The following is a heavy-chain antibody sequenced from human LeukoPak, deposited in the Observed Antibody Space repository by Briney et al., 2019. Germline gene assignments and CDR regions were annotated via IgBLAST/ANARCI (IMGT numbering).Heavy chain of an antibody. V-gene: IGHV3-33*06. CDR2: IWYDGSNK. CDR1: GFTFSSYG. J-gene: IGHJ4*02. D-gene: IGHD4-11*01. Sequence: GGSLRLSCAASGFTFSSYGMHWVRQAPGKGLEWVAVIWYDGSNKYYADSVKGRFTISRDNPKNTLYLQMNSLRAEDTAVYYCAKEPFGYSNYYFDHWGQGTLVTVPS. CDR3: AKEPFGYSNYYFDH.